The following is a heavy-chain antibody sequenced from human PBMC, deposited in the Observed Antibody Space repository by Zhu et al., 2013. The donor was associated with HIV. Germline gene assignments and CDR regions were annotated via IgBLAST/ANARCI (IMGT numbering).Heavy chain of an antibody. D-gene: IGHD3-22*01. CDR1: GYTFTGYY. CDR3: ARDSRGLGSSAYYYFQH. CDR2: INPNSGDT. Sequence: KSGASVKVSCKASGYTFTGYYMHWVRQAPGQGLEWMGWINPNSGDTNYAQKFQGRVTMTRDTSISTVYMELSRLKSDDTVVYYCARDSRGLGSSAYYYFQHWGQGTLVTVSS. J-gene: IGHJ1*01. V-gene: IGHV1-2*02.